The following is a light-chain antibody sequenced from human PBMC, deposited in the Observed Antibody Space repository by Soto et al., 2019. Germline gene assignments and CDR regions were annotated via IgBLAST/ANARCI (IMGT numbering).Light chain of an antibody. CDR3: CSYTTTSTFV. J-gene: IGLJ2*01. Sequence: QSALTQPASVSGSPGQSITISCTGTSSDIGAYDYVSWYQQHPGKAPKLMIYEVFRRPSGISDRFSGSKSGNTASLTISGLQAEDEADYYCCSYTTTSTFVFGGGTKPTVL. CDR1: SSDIGAYDY. V-gene: IGLV2-14*03. CDR2: EVF.